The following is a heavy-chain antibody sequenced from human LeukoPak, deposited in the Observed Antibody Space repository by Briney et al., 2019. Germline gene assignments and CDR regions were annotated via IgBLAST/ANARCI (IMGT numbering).Heavy chain of an antibody. CDR1: GGSISSSSYY. CDR3: ARRTKRRPITMVRGSPFDY. V-gene: IGHV4-39*07. Sequence: SETLSLTCTVSGGSISSSSYYWGWIRQPPGKGLEWIGSIYYSGSTYYNPSLKSRVTISVDTSKNQFSLKLSSVTAADTAVYYCARRTKRRPITMVRGSPFDYWGQGTLVTVSS. D-gene: IGHD3-10*01. J-gene: IGHJ4*02. CDR2: IYYSGST.